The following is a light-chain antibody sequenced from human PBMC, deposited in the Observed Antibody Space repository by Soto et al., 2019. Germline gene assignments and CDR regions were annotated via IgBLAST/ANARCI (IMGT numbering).Light chain of an antibody. CDR2: AAS. CDR1: HRINNY. V-gene: IGKV1-17*01. CDR3: IQHKSSPWT. Sequence: DIQRTQSPSSLFASVGDRITITCQASHRINNYLNWYQQKPGKAPKFLIYAASNLQTGVPSRSSGSGPGPEFTLPFNSLQPEEFETYYCIQHKSSPWTLGQGTK. J-gene: IGKJ1*01.